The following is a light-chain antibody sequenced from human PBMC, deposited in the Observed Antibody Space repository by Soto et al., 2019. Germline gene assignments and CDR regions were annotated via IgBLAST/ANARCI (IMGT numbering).Light chain of an antibody. V-gene: IGKV1-5*01. CDR2: DAS. CDR3: QQYNTFWT. CDR1: QSISSW. Sequence: EIQMTQSPSTLSASVGDRVTITCRASQSISSWLAWYQQKPGQAPKLLIYDASNLESGVPSRFRGSGSGTDFTLTISSLQPDDFATYYCQQYNTFWTFGQGTKVAIK. J-gene: IGKJ1*01.